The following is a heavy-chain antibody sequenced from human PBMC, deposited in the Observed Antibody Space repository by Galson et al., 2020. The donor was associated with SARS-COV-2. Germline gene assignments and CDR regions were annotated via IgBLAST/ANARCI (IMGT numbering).Heavy chain of an antibody. CDR2: ISSDGGNE. CDR3: AKGPPFDD. Sequence: QLGESLKISCAVSGFTLSDHDVHWVRQAPGKGLEWVALISSDGGNEYYAESVKGRFTVSRDSSKNTLYLQMDSLRLDDTAVYFCAKGPPFDDWGQGTLVTVSS. J-gene: IGHJ4*02. CDR1: GFTLSDHD. V-gene: IGHV3-30*18.